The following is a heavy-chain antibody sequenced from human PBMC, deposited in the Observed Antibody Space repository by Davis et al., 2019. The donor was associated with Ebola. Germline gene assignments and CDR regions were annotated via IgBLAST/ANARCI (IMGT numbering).Heavy chain of an antibody. J-gene: IGHJ1*01. Sequence: SVKVSCKASGGTFSSYAISWVRQAPGQGLEWMGGIIPLLGIANYTQRFQGRVTITADKSTNTAYMELSSLRSEDTAVYYCASPSNIATALHREYFQHWGQGTLVTVPS. V-gene: IGHV1-69*10. CDR1: GGTFSSYA. D-gene: IGHD6-13*01. CDR3: ASPSNIATALHREYFQH. CDR2: IIPLLGIA.